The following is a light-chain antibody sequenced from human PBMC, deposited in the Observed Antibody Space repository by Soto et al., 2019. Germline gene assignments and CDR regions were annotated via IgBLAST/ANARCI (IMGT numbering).Light chain of an antibody. V-gene: IGLV1-51*02. CDR3: GTWDSSLSAWV. Sequence: QSVLTQPPSVSAAPGQAVTISCSGSSSNIGNNFVSWYQQVPGTAPKLLIYESNKRPSGIPDRFSGSKSGTSATLGISGLQTGDEADYYCGTWDSSLSAWVFGGGTKLTVL. CDR1: SSNIGNNF. J-gene: IGLJ3*02. CDR2: ESN.